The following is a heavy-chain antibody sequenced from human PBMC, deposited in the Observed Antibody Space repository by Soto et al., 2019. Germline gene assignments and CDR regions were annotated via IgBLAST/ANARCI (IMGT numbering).Heavy chain of an antibody. Sequence: SETLSLTCAVYGGSFSDYSWTWIRQPPGKGLEWIGYIYYSGSTNYNPSLKSRVTISVDTSKNQFSLKLSSVTAADAAVYYCARVAVAGTRVDYWGQGTLVTVSS. CDR2: IYYSGST. CDR3: ARVAVAGTRVDY. CDR1: GGSFSDYS. V-gene: IGHV4-59*12. D-gene: IGHD6-19*01. J-gene: IGHJ4*02.